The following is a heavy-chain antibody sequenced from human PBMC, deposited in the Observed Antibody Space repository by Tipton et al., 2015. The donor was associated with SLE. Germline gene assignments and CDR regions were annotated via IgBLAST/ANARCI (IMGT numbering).Heavy chain of an antibody. D-gene: IGHD3-16*01. J-gene: IGHJ6*02. CDR3: ARVQEGGYYFYGMDV. CDR2: NYYNGDT. CDR1: DGSISSSSYY. V-gene: IGHV4-61*05. Sequence: TLSLTCTVSDGSISSSSYYWAWIRQPPGTGLEWIGYNYYNGDTNSNASLKSRVTISVDTSKNQVSLKLSSVTAADTAVYYCARVQEGGYYFYGMDVWGQGTTVTVSS.